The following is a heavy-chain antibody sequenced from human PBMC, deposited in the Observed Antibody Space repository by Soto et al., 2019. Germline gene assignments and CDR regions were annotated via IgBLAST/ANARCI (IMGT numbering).Heavy chain of an antibody. J-gene: IGHJ4*02. CDR2: ISYDGSNK. CDR1: GFTFSSYG. CDR3: AKDPRGYSYGCDY. D-gene: IGHD5-18*01. V-gene: IGHV3-30*18. Sequence: PGGSLRLSCAASGFTFSSYGMHWVRQAPGKGLEWVAVISYDGSNKYYADSVKGRFTISRDNSKNTLYLQMNSLRAEDTAVYYCAKDPRGYSYGCDYWGQGTLVTVSS.